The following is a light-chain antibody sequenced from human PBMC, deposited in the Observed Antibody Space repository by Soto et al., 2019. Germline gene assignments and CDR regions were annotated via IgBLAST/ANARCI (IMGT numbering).Light chain of an antibody. CDR2: TND. V-gene: IGLV1-44*01. CDR3: SSWDDKLDAVV. J-gene: IGLJ1*01. CDR1: SSNIGSNT. Sequence: QSVLTQPPSASGTPGQRVTISCSGSSSNIGSNTVNWYQQLPGTAPKLLIYTNDQRPSGVPGRFSGSRSGTSASLAISGLQFEDEAAYPCSSWDDKLDAVVFGAGTKVTAL.